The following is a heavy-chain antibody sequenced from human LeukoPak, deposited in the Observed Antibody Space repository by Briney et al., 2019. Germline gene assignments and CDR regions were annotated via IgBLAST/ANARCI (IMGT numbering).Heavy chain of an antibody. Sequence: GGSLRLSCAASGFTFSGSAMHWVRQASGKGLEWVGRIRSKANSYATAYAASVKGRFTISRDDSKNTAYLQMNSLKTEDTAVYYCARTAYSSDERGGKNWFDPWGQGTLVTVSS. CDR2: IRSKANSYAT. J-gene: IGHJ5*02. D-gene: IGHD6-19*01. CDR1: GFTFSGSA. CDR3: ARTAYSSDERGGKNWFDP. V-gene: IGHV3-73*01.